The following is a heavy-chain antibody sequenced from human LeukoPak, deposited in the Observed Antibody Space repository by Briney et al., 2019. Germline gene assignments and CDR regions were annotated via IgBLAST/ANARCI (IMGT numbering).Heavy chain of an antibody. J-gene: IGHJ5*02. CDR1: GGSISSGGYY. V-gene: IGHV4-31*03. D-gene: IGHD4-11*01. Sequence: SQTLSLTCTVSGGSISSGGYYWSWIRQHPGKGLEWIGYIYYSGSTYYNPSLKSRVTISVDTSKNQFSLKLSSVTAADTAVYYCAREIGTTVSSPNWFDPWGQGTLVTVSS. CDR2: IYYSGST. CDR3: AREIGTTVSSPNWFDP.